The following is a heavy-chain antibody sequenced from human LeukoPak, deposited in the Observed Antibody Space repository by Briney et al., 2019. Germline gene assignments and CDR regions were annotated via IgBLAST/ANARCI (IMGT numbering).Heavy chain of an antibody. Sequence: SETLSLTCTVSGGSISSGSYYWSWIRQPAGKGLEWIGRIYTSGSTNYNPSLKGRVFLSVDTSKNQFSLKVTSVTAADTAVYYCARDHSSSSWMDSFEIWGPGTKVTVSS. CDR2: IYTSGST. J-gene: IGHJ3*02. D-gene: IGHD6-6*01. CDR1: GGSISSGSYY. CDR3: ARDHSSSSWMDSFEI. V-gene: IGHV4-61*02.